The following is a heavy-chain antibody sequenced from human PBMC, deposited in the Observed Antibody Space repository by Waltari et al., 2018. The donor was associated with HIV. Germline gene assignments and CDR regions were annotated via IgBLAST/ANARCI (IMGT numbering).Heavy chain of an antibody. D-gene: IGHD5-18*01. V-gene: IGHV1-8*01. CDR3: ARGRGYSYGYEDS. J-gene: IGHJ5*01. Sequence: QVQLVQSGAEVKKRGASVKGSCKASGYTFTSYEINWVRQATGQGLEWVGWMNPNSGKTAYAQIFQGRVTMTSNSSISRAYMELSSLRSEDTAVYYCARGRGYSYGYEDSWGQGTLVTVSS. CDR2: MNPNSGKT. CDR1: GYTFTSYE.